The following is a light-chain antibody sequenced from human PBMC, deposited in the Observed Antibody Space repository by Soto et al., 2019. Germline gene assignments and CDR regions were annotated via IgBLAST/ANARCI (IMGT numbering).Light chain of an antibody. CDR2: GAS. CDR3: QQRHMWPIT. J-gene: IGKJ5*01. V-gene: IGKV3D-15*01. Sequence: EIVLTQSPATMSESPVESDTLSCRASQSVRSNLAWYQQKPGQAPRLLIYGASTRATGIPPRFSGSGSGTDFTLTISSLEPEDSAVYYCQQRHMWPITFGQGTRLEIK. CDR1: QSVRSN.